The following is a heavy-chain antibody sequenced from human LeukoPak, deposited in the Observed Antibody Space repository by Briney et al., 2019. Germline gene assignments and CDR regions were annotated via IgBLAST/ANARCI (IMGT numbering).Heavy chain of an antibody. CDR2: IRSKAYGGTT. V-gene: IGHV3-49*04. J-gene: IGHJ4*02. D-gene: IGHD6-19*01. CDR1: GFTFSSYA. Sequence: PGGSLRLSCAASGFTFSSYAVHWVRQAPGKGLEWVGFIRSKAYGGTTEYAASVKGRFTISRDDSKSIAYLQMNSLKTEDTAVYYCARYATTTPKPIAVAGIPFDYWGQGTLVTVSS. CDR3: ARYATTTPKPIAVAGIPFDY.